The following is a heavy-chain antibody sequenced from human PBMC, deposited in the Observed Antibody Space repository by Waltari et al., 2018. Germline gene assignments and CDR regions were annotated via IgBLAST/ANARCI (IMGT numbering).Heavy chain of an antibody. J-gene: IGHJ3*02. CDR2: IYYSGST. D-gene: IGHD2-15*01. CDR3: ARAHTVVTRKGGFDI. Sequence: QVQLQESGPGLVKPSETLSLTCTVSGGSICRYYWSSLRQPPGQGLEWIGYIYYSGSTNYNPSLKSRVTISVDTSKNQFSLKLSSVTAADTAVYYCARAHTVVTRKGGFDIWGQGTMVTVSS. CDR1: GGSICRYY. V-gene: IGHV4-59*01.